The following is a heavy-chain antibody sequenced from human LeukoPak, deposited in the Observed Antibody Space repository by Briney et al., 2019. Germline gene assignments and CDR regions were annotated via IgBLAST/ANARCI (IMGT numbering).Heavy chain of an antibody. CDR2: INIDGSEK. D-gene: IGHD3-3*01. Sequence: GGSLRLSCSASGFTFSSRWMNWVRQAPGRGLEWVAIINIDGSEKHYVDSVKGRFTISRDNSKNTLYLQMNSLRAEDTAVYYCAKDEVDFWSPYYYMDVWGKGTTVTVSS. V-gene: IGHV3-7*01. CDR1: GFTFSSRW. CDR3: AKDEVDFWSPYYYMDV. J-gene: IGHJ6*03.